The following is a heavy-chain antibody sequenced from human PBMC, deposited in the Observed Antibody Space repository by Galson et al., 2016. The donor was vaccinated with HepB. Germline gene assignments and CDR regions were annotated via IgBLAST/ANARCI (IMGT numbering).Heavy chain of an antibody. Sequence: SLRLSCAASGFTFSDYAMGWVRQAPGKGLEWVSGISDNGGSTYYVDSVKSRVAISRDNSKDTLYLEMNSLRDGDTAFYYCAKDTAPGHTYGYFDYWGQGTLVTVSS. CDR3: AKDTAPGHTYGYFDY. D-gene: IGHD1-14*01. J-gene: IGHJ4*02. CDR1: GFTFSDYA. CDR2: ISDNGGST. V-gene: IGHV3-23*01.